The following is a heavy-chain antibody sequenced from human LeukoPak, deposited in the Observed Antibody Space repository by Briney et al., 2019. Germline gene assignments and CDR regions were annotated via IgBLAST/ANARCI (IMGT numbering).Heavy chain of an antibody. V-gene: IGHV3-30*02. CDR3: AKDSAYQLLLYNWFDP. Sequence: GGSLRLSCAASGYTFSSYGMHWVRQAPGKGLEWVAFIRYDGSNKYYADSVKGRFTISRDNSKNTLYLQMNSLRAEDTAVYYCAKDSAYQLLLYNWFDPWGQGTLVTVSS. D-gene: IGHD2-2*01. CDR2: IRYDGSNK. CDR1: GYTFSSYG. J-gene: IGHJ5*02.